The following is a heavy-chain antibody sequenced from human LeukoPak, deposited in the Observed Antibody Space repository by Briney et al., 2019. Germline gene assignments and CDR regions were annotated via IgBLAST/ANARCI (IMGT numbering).Heavy chain of an antibody. D-gene: IGHD2-2*01. J-gene: IGHJ4*02. CDR1: GFTFSSYA. CDR3: AKVSGVVVVPAALDY. Sequence: GGSLRLSCAASGFTFSSYAMSWVRQAPGKGLEWVSAISGSGGSTYYADSVKGRFTISRDNSKNTLYLQMNSLRAEDTAVYYCAKVSGVVVVPAALDYWGQGTLVTVSS. V-gene: IGHV3-23*01. CDR2: ISGSGGST.